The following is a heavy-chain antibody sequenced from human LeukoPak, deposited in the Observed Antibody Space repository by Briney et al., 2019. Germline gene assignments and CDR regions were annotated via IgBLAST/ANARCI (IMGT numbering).Heavy chain of an antibody. CDR1: GYTFTGYY. V-gene: IGHV1-2*02. J-gene: IGHJ4*02. D-gene: IGHD3-3*01. Sequence: ASVKVSYKASGYTFTGYYMHWVRQAPGQGLEWMGWINPNSGGTNYAQKFQGRVTMTRDTSISTAYMELSRLRSDDTAVYYCARSDFWSGYYPDYWGQGTLVTVSS. CDR3: ARSDFWSGYYPDY. CDR2: INPNSGGT.